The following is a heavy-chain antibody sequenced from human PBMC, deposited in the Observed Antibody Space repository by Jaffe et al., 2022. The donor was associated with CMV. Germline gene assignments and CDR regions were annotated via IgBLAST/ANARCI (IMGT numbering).Heavy chain of an antibody. V-gene: IGHV4-59*01. D-gene: IGHD1-1*01. Sequence: QVQLQESGPGLVKPSETLSLTCTVSGGSISSYYWSWIRQPPGKGLEWIGYIYYSGSTNYNPSLKSRVTISVDTSKNQFSLKLSSVTAADTAVYYCARDLDWNGWFDPWGQGTLVTVSS. CDR3: ARDLDWNGWFDP. CDR2: IYYSGST. CDR1: GGSISSYY. J-gene: IGHJ5*02.